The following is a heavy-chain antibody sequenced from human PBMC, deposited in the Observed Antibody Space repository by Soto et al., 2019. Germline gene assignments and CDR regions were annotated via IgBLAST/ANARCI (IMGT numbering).Heavy chain of an antibody. CDR1: AYTFTSYY. J-gene: IGHJ6*02. D-gene: IGHD6-13*01. CDR3: ARPWRGISWYWEYYYYGMDV. V-gene: IGHV1-8*01. Sequence: ASVKGSCKASAYTFTSYYSNWVRQATGQGLEWMGWMNPNSGNTGYAQKFQGRVTMTRSTSISTAYMELSSLRSEDTAVYYCARPWRGISWYWEYYYYGMDVWGQGTTVTVSS. CDR2: MNPNSGNT.